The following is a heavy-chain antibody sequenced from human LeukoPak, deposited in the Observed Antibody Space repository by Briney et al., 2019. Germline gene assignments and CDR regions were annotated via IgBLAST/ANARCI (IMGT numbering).Heavy chain of an antibody. CDR2: IYTSGST. CDR1: GGSISSGSYY. CDR3: ARDIYYYDSSGYYWAFDI. Sequence: SETLSLTCTVSGGSISSGSYYWSWIRQPAGKGLEWIGRIYTSGSTNYNPSLKSRVTISVDTSKNQFSLKLSSVTAADTAVYYCARDIYYYDSSGYYWAFDIWGQGTMVTVSS. V-gene: IGHV4-61*02. J-gene: IGHJ3*02. D-gene: IGHD3-22*01.